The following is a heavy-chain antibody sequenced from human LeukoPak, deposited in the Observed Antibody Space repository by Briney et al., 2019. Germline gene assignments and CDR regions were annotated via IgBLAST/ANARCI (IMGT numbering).Heavy chain of an antibody. J-gene: IGHJ4*02. D-gene: IGHD3-10*01. CDR2: INPNSGGT. V-gene: IGHV1-2*02. Sequence: GASVKVSCKASGYTFTGYYMHWVRQAPGQGLEWMGWINPNSGGTNYAQKFQGRVTMTRDTSISTAYMELSRLRSDDTAVYYCARAQWFGELLETGGDYWGQGTLVTVSS. CDR1: GYTFTGYY. CDR3: ARAQWFGELLETGGDY.